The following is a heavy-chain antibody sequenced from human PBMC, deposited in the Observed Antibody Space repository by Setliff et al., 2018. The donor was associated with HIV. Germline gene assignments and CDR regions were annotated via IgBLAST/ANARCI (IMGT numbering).Heavy chain of an antibody. Sequence: PGGSLRLSCAASGFSFSSYSMNWVRQAPGKGLVWVSRSGPDGSDTNYADFVKGRFIISRDNAKNSLYLQMNSLRAEDTAVYYCARDALNNKVADYWGQGTLVTVSS. V-gene: IGHV3-21*01. CDR1: GFSFSSYS. CDR2: SGPDGSDT. D-gene: IGHD5-12*01. J-gene: IGHJ4*02. CDR3: ARDALNNKVADY.